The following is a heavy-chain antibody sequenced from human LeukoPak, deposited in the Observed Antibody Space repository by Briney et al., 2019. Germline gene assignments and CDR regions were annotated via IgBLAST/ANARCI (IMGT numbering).Heavy chain of an antibody. V-gene: IGHV3-30*02. Sequence: GGSLRLSCAASGFTFSNYGMHWVRQAPGKGLEWVAFIRDAGSNKYYADSVKGRFTISRDNSKNTLYLQMNSLRAEDTAVYYCARSGIAAAGTSGAFDYWGQGTLVTVSS. CDR3: ARSGIAAAGTSGAFDY. D-gene: IGHD6-13*01. CDR2: IRDAGSNK. CDR1: GFTFSNYG. J-gene: IGHJ4*02.